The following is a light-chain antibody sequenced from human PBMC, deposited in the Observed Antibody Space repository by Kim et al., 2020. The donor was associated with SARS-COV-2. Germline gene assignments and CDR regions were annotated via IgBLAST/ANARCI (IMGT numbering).Light chain of an antibody. Sequence: PGERVTLSCRASQSVSSSYLTWYQQKPGQAPRLLIYGASTRATGIPARFSGSGSGTDFTLTISSLQPEDIAVYYCQQDYNLLTFGGGTKVDI. CDR2: GAS. J-gene: IGKJ4*01. CDR1: QSVSSSY. V-gene: IGKV3D-7*01. CDR3: QQDYNLLT.